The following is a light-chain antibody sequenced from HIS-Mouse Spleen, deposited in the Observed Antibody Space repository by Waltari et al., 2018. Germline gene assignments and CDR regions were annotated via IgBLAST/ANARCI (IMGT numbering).Light chain of an antibody. Sequence: EIVLTQSTATLSLSPGERDTLSCRASQSVSSYLAWYQQKPGPAPRLLISDASNRATGIPARFSGSGSGTDFTLTISLLAPEDFAVYYCQQRSNWPTFGQGTKVEIK. V-gene: IGKV3-11*01. CDR3: QQRSNWPT. CDR2: DAS. J-gene: IGKJ1*01. CDR1: QSVSSY.